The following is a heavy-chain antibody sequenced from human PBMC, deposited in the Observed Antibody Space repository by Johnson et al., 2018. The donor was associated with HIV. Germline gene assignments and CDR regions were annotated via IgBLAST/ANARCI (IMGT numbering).Heavy chain of an antibody. J-gene: IGHJ3*02. CDR2: ISYDGSNK. CDR3: AKDRGSPGIPAAFDI. CDR1: GFTFSSFA. D-gene: IGHD1-26*01. V-gene: IGHV3-30*04. Sequence: QMQLVESGGGVVQPGRSMRLSCAASGFTFSSFAMHWVRQAPGKGLEWVAFISYDGSNKYYADSVKGRFTISRDNSKKTLFLQMNSLRLEDTAVYYCAKDRGSPGIPAAFDIWGQGTMVTVSS.